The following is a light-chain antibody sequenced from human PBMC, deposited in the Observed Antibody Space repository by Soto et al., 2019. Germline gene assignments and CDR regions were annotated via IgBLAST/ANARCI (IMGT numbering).Light chain of an antibody. CDR2: GIA. V-gene: IGKV3-20*01. CDR1: QSVTSNY. CDR3: QQYTDWPLT. Sequence: TQSPATLSVSPGERATLSCRASQSVTSNYLAWYQQKPGQAPRLLIYGIASRATGVPDRFSGSGSGTDVTLTISRLEPEDFAVYYCQQYTDWPLTFGQGTKVDIK. J-gene: IGKJ1*01.